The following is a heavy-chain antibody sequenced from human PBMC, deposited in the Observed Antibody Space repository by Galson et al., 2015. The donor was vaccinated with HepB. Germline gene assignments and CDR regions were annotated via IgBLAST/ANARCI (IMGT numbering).Heavy chain of an antibody. J-gene: IGHJ4*02. CDR1: GFTFSSYG. CDR3: AKDRSVAAAADY. D-gene: IGHD6-13*01. Sequence: SLRLSCAASGFTFSSYGMHWVRQAPGKGLEWVAFIRYDGSNKYYADSVKGRFTISRDNSKNTLYLQMNSLRAEDTAVYYCAKDRSVAAAADYWGQGTLVTVSS. CDR2: IRYDGSNK. V-gene: IGHV3-30*02.